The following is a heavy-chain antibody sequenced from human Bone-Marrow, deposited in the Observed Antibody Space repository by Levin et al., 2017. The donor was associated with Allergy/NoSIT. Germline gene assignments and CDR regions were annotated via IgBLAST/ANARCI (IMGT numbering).Heavy chain of an antibody. CDR3: AKDRVVVVGLFDY. J-gene: IGHJ4*02. Sequence: PGGSLRLSCAASGFIFKTYAMRWVRQAPGKALEWVSGISGNGDSTFYADSVKGRFTVSRDNAKDTIYLQMSNLRAEDTAIYYCAKDRVVVVGLFDYWGPGSLVTVSS. V-gene: IGHV3-23*01. CDR1: GFIFKTYA. CDR2: ISGNGDST. D-gene: IGHD2-15*01.